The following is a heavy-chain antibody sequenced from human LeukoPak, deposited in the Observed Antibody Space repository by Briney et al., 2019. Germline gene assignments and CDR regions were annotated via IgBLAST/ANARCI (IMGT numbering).Heavy chain of an antibody. V-gene: IGHV4-31*03. Sequence: SETLSLTCTVSGGSISSGGYYWSWIRQHPGKGLEWIGYIYYSGSTYYNPSLKSRVTISVDTSKNQFSLKLSSVTAADTAVYYCASILAAYSSSWYFDYWGQGTLVTVSS. CDR1: GGSISSGGYY. CDR2: IYYSGST. D-gene: IGHD6-13*01. J-gene: IGHJ4*02. CDR3: ASILAAYSSSWYFDY.